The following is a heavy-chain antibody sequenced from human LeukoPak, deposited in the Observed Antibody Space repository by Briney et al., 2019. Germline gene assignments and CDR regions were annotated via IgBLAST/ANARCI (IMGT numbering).Heavy chain of an antibody. V-gene: IGHV3-30*04. CDR3: ARGRDYYYDSSGYPH. J-gene: IGHJ4*02. CDR2: ISYDGSNK. CDR1: GFTFSSYA. Sequence: PGGSLRLSCAASGFTFSSYAMHWVRQAPGKGLEWVAVISYDGSNKYYADSVKGRFTISRDNSKNTLYLQMNSLRAEDTAVYYCARGRDYYYDSSGYPHWGQGTLVTVSS. D-gene: IGHD3-22*01.